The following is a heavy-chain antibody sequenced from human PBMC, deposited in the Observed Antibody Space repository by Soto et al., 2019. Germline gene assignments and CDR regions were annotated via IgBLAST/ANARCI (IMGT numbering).Heavy chain of an antibody. J-gene: IGHJ6*03. D-gene: IGHD3-16*01. V-gene: IGHV4-59*01. CDR2: IYYSGST. CDR3: ARVGPTPYYYYYYMDV. Sequence: SETLSLTCTVSGGSISSYYWSWIRQPPGKGLEWIGYIYYSGSTNYNPSLKSRVTISVDTSKNQFSLKLSSVTAADTAVYYCARVGPTPYYYYYYMDVWGKGTTVTVSS. CDR1: GGSISSYY.